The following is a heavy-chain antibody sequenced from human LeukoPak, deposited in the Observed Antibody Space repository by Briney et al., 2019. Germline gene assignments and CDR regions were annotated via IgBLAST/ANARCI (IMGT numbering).Heavy chain of an antibody. D-gene: IGHD5-24*01. Sequence: PSETLSLTCNVSGDSLISNFWSWIRQTPGKGLEWIGYVFHSGTTNYSPSLKSRVTISLDTSKKQIYLRLASVTAADTALYYCARRMATVTDAFDIWGRGTMVSVSS. J-gene: IGHJ3*02. CDR3: ARRMATVTDAFDI. CDR2: VFHSGTT. V-gene: IGHV4-59*08. CDR1: GDSLISNF.